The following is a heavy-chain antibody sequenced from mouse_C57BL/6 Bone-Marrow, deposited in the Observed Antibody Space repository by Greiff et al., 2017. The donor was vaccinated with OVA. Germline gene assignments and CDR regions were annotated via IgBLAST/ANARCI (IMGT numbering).Heavy chain of an antibody. J-gene: IGHJ4*01. CDR1: GFSLTSYG. CDR2: IWSGGST. CDR3: ASYYSNFYYAMDY. Sequence: VMLVESGPGLVQPSQSLSITCTVSGFSLTSYGVHWVRQSPGKGLEWLGVIWSGGSTAYNAAFISRLSISKDNSKSQVFFKMNSLQADDTAIYYCASYYSNFYYAMDYWGQGTSVTVSS. D-gene: IGHD2-5*01. V-gene: IGHV2-2*01.